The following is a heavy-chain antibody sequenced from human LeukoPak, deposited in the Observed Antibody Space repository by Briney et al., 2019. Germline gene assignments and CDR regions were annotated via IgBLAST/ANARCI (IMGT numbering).Heavy chain of an antibody. Sequence: SVKVSCKASGGTFSSYAISWVRQAPGQGLEWMGGIIPIFGTANYAQKFQGRVTITADESTSTAYMELSSLRSDDTAVYYCARGKYCSGGSCYQSPNNWFDPWGQGTLVTVSS. J-gene: IGHJ5*02. CDR3: ARGKYCSGGSCYQSPNNWFDP. CDR1: GGTFSSYA. V-gene: IGHV1-69*13. D-gene: IGHD2-15*01. CDR2: IIPIFGTA.